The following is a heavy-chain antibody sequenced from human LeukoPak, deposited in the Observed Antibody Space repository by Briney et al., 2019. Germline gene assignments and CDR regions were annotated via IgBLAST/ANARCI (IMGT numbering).Heavy chain of an antibody. D-gene: IGHD2-15*01. CDR1: GYTFTGYY. CDR3: ARDRQRYCSGGSCPPDY. CDR2: ISAYNGNT. V-gene: IGHV1-18*04. Sequence: ASVTVSCKASGYTFTGYYMHWVRQAPGQGLEWMGWISAYNGNTNYAQKLQGRVTMTTDTSTSTAYMELRSLRSDDTAVYYCARDRQRYCSGGSCPPDYWGQGTLVTVSS. J-gene: IGHJ4*02.